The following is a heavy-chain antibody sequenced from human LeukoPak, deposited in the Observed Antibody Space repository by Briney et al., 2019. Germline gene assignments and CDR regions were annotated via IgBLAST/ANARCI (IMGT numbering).Heavy chain of an antibody. D-gene: IGHD6-13*01. Sequence: GASVKVSCKASGYTFTTYAINWVRQAPGQGLEWMGWINTNTGNPTYAQGFTGRFVFSLDTSVSTAYLQISSLKAEDTAVYYCARDGPRSSWYQAGYYYYGMDVWGQGTTVTVSS. CDR2: INTNTGNP. CDR3: ARDGPRSSWYQAGYYYYGMDV. V-gene: IGHV7-4-1*02. CDR1: GYTFTTYA. J-gene: IGHJ6*02.